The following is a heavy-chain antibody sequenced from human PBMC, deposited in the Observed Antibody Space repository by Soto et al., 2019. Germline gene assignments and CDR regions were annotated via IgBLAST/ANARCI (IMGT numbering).Heavy chain of an antibody. D-gene: IGHD3-3*01. CDR3: ARGTYYDFWSGPFYGMDV. CDR2: IIPIFGTA. V-gene: IGHV1-69*06. J-gene: IGHJ6*02. CDR1: GGTFSSYA. Sequence: GASVKVSCKASGGTFSSYAISWLRQPPGQGLGWMGGIIPIFGTANYAQKFQGRVTITADKSTSTAYMELSSLRSEDTAVYYCARGTYYDFWSGPFYGMDVWGQGTTVTVSS.